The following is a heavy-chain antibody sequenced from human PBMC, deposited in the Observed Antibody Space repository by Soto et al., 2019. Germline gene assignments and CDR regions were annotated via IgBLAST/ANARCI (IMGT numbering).Heavy chain of an antibody. Sequence: GGSLRLSCAASGFTFSSYAMSWVRQAPGKGLGWVSAISGSGGSTYYADSVKGRFTISRDNSKNTLYLQMNSLRAEDTAVYYCAPSPVVIPDYWGKGTLVTVSS. CDR1: GFTFSSYA. CDR2: ISGSGGST. CDR3: APSPVVIPDY. D-gene: IGHD3-22*01. J-gene: IGHJ4*02. V-gene: IGHV3-23*01.